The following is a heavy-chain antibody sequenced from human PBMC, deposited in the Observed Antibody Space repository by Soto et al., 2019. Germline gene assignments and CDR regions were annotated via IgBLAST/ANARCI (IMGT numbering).Heavy chain of an antibody. Sequence: QVQLQESGPGLVKPSQTLSLTCTVSGGSISSDDYYWSWIRQPPGKGLECIGYIYYSGSTYYNPSLKSRITTAVDTSKNHFPLKLRSVTAADTAVYYCARFIRRPAFDIWGQGTMVTVSS. CDR1: GGSISSDDYY. CDR2: IYYSGST. V-gene: IGHV4-30-4*01. D-gene: IGHD3-16*02. J-gene: IGHJ3*02. CDR3: ARFIRRPAFDI.